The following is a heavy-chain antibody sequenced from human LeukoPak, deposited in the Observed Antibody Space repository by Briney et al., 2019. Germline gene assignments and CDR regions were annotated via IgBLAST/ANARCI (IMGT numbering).Heavy chain of an antibody. Sequence: SVKVSCKASGNTFTGYYMHWVRQAPGQGLEWMGGIIPIFGTANYAQKFQGRVTITADKSTSTAYMELSSLRSEDTAVYYCARSSIAARGSGYYYYYMDVWGKGTTVTVSS. CDR2: IIPIFGTA. V-gene: IGHV1-69*06. CDR1: GNTFTGYY. J-gene: IGHJ6*03. CDR3: ARSSIAARGSGYYYYYMDV. D-gene: IGHD6-6*01.